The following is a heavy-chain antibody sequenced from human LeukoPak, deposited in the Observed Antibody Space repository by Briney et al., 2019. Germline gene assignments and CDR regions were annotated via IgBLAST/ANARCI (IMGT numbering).Heavy chain of an antibody. D-gene: IGHD6-19*01. CDR2: ISSSSSYI. V-gene: IGHV3-21*01. CDR1: GFTFSSYE. CDR3: AREVDSSGWFDY. J-gene: IGHJ4*02. Sequence: PGGSLRLSCAASGFTFSSYEMNWVRQAPGKGLEWVSSISSSSSYIYYADSVKGRFTISRDNAKNSLYLQMNSLRAEDTAVYYCAREVDSSGWFDYWGQGTLVTVSS.